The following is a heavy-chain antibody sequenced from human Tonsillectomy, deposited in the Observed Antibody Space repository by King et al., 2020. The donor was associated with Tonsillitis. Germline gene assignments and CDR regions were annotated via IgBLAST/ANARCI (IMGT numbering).Heavy chain of an antibody. D-gene: IGHD4-17*01. CDR2: ISSSSSYI. J-gene: IGHJ4*02. CDR1: GFTFSSYS. V-gene: IGHV3-21*01. Sequence: VQLVESGGGLVKPGGSLRLSCAASGFTFSSYSMNWVRQAPGKGLEWVSSISSSSSYIYYADSVKGRFTISRDNAKNSLYLQMNSLRAEDTAVYYCARVVVEFLYGDYGTLDYWGQGTLVTVSS. CDR3: ARVVVEFLYGDYGTLDY.